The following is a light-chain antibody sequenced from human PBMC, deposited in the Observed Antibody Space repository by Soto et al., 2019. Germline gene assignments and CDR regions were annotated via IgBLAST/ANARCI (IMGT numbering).Light chain of an antibody. CDR2: GAS. V-gene: IGKV3-20*01. J-gene: IGKJ1*01. CDR1: QSVSSRY. Sequence: EIVLTQSPGTLSLSPGERATLSCRASQSVSSRYLGWYQQKPGQAPRLLIFGASSRATGIPDRFSGSGSESDFTLTITRLEPEDFAVYYCQQYSNSAWTFGQGTRVEIK. CDR3: QQYSNSAWT.